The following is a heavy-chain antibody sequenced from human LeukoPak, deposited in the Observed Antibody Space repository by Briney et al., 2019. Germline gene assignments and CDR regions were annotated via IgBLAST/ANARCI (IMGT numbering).Heavy chain of an antibody. CDR3: VSFYETY. V-gene: IGHV3-74*01. D-gene: IGHD2-2*01. CDR1: GNYW. J-gene: IGHJ4*02. CDR2: INGDGSWT. Sequence: GGSLRLSCAASGNYWMHWVRQAPGKGLVWVSHINGDGSWTSYADSVKGRFTISKDNAKNTVYLQMNNLRAEDTAVYYCVSFYETYWGRGTLVAVSS.